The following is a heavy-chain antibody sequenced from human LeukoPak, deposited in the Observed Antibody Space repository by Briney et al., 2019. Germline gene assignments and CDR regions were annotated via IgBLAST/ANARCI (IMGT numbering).Heavy chain of an antibody. CDR2: MNPNSGNT. D-gene: IGHD3-3*01. CDR1: GYTFTSYD. CDR3: ARGDYDFWSGILSARWFDP. J-gene: IGHJ5*02. V-gene: IGHV1-8*01. Sequence: ASVKVSCKASGYTFTSYDINWVRQATGQGLGWMGWMNPNSGNTGYAQKFQGGVTMTRNTSISTAYMELSSLRSEDTAVYYCARGDYDFWSGILSARWFDPWGQGTLVTVSS.